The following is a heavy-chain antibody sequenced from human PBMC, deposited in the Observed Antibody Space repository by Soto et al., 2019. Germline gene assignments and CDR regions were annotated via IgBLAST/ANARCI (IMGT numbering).Heavy chain of an antibody. V-gene: IGHV4-59*08. Sequence: SETLSLTCTVSGASISSYYWSWIRQPPGKGLEWIGYIYYSGSPNYNPSLKSRVTTSVDSSKNQFSLKLSSVTAADTAVCYCARHLCSSTSCLRYYYMDVWGKGATVTVSS. D-gene: IGHD2-2*01. CDR1: GASISSYY. J-gene: IGHJ6*03. CDR3: ARHLCSSTSCLRYYYMDV. CDR2: IYYSGSP.